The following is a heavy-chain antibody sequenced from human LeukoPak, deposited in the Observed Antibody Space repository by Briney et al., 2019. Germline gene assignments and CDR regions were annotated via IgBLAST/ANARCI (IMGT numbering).Heavy chain of an antibody. CDR1: GFTFSSYS. CDR2: ISSSSSTI. V-gene: IGHV3-48*02. D-gene: IGHD3-22*01. Sequence: GGSLRLSCAASGFTFSSYSMNWARQAPGKGLEWVSYISSSSSTIYYADSVKGRFTISRDNAKNSLYLQMNSLRDEDTAVYYCASTQFFYYYDSSGYQPPRDDYWGQGTLVTVSS. CDR3: ASTQFFYYYDSSGYQPPRDDY. J-gene: IGHJ4*02.